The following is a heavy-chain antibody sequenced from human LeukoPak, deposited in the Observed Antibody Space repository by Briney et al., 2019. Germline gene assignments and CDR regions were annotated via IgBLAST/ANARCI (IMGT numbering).Heavy chain of an antibody. Sequence: PSETLSLTCTVSGGSINSSSYYWGWVRQPPGKGLEWIGSMYYRGSTYYNPSLKSRVTISVDTSKNQFSLKLSSVTAADTAVYYCARYPTAGASGCSSTSCYKGGDYWGQGTLVTVSS. CDR3: ARYPTAGASGCSSTSCYKGGDY. J-gene: IGHJ4*02. V-gene: IGHV4-39*07. CDR1: GGSINSSSYY. D-gene: IGHD2-2*02. CDR2: MYYRGST.